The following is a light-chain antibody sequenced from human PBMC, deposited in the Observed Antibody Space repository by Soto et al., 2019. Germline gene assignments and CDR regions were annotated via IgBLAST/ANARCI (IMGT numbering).Light chain of an antibody. Sequence: EIVMTQSPATLSVSPGERATLSCRASQSVSSNLAWYQQKPGQAPRLLIYGASTRATGIPARFSGSGSGTEFTLTIRRLEPEDFAVYYCQQYGRSPITFGLGTRLEI. CDR2: GAS. CDR1: QSVSSN. J-gene: IGKJ5*01. V-gene: IGKV3-15*01. CDR3: QQYGRSPIT.